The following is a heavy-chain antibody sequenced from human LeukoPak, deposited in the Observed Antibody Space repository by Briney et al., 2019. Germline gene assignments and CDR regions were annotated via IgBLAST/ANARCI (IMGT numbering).Heavy chain of an antibody. CDR1: GFTFDDYA. D-gene: IGHD2-8*01. CDR3: AKDILRGVKDYYYGMDV. Sequence: PGGSLRLSCAASGFTFDDYAMHWVRQAPGKGLEWVSGISWNSGSIGYADSVKGRFTISRDNVKNSLYLQMNSLRAEDTALYYCAKDILRGVKDYYYGMDVWGQGTTVTVSS. J-gene: IGHJ6*02. V-gene: IGHV3-9*01. CDR2: ISWNSGSI.